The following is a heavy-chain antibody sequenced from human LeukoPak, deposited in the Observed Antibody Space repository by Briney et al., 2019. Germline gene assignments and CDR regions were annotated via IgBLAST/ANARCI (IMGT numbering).Heavy chain of an antibody. V-gene: IGHV4-59*01. CDR1: GFSSSTYY. CDR3: ARVSAVRGIIIRPFDY. Sequence: SETLSLTCTVSGFSSSTYYWSWIRQPPGKALEWIGYISYSESTNYNPSLESRVTISVDTSKNQFSLKLSSVTAADTAVYYCARVSAVRGIIIRPFDYWGQGTLVTVSS. CDR2: ISYSEST. D-gene: IGHD3-10*01. J-gene: IGHJ4*02.